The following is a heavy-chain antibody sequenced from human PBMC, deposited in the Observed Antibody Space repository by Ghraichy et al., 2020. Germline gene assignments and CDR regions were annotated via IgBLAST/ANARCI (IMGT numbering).Heavy chain of an antibody. J-gene: IGHJ5*02. CDR3: VRADYTVNYDGLNWFDP. CDR2: ISGSSSYI. V-gene: IGHV3-21*01. CDR1: GFTFSSYY. D-gene: IGHD1-7*01. Sequence: GGSLRLSCAASGFTFSSYYMNWVRQAPGKGLEWVSSISGSSSYISYADSLKGRFTISRDNAKNSLYLQMNSLRAEDTAVYYCVRADYTVNYDGLNWFDPWGQGTLVTVSS.